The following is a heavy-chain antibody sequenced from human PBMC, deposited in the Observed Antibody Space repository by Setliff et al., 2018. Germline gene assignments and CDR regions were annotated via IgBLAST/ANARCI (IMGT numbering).Heavy chain of an antibody. CDR3: ARQMSPPGMARARGFNWFDP. Sequence: PSETLSLTCTVSDGSSSSHYWVWIRQPPGKGLEWIGAIFYDGNSYYNPSLKGRVTMSVDTSKNVFSLKLRSVTAADTSVYYCARQMSPPGMARARGFNWFDPWGQGTPVTVSS. V-gene: IGHV4-39*01. D-gene: IGHD3-10*01. CDR2: IFYDGNS. J-gene: IGHJ5*02. CDR1: DGSSSSHY.